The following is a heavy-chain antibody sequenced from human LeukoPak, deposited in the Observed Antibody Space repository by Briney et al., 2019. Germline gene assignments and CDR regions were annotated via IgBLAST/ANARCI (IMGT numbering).Heavy chain of an antibody. Sequence: GASVKVSCKASGYTFTSYDINWVRQATGQGLEWMGWMNPNSGNTGYAQEFQGRVTMTRNTSISTAYMELSSLRSEDTAVYYCARDPRPPLCTNGVCYTGKLFVAGWFDPWGQGTLVTVSS. CDR2: MNPNSGNT. V-gene: IGHV1-8*01. D-gene: IGHD2-8*01. J-gene: IGHJ5*02. CDR1: GYTFTSYD. CDR3: ARDPRPPLCTNGVCYTGKLFVAGWFDP.